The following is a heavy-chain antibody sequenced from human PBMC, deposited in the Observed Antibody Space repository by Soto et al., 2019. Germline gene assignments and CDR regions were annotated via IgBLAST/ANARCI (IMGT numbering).Heavy chain of an antibody. CDR2: IFYSGST. CDR1: GGSINSGGYY. CDR3: ARGYRHSGYSSSWVFDY. D-gene: IGHD6-13*01. Sequence: QVQLQESGPGLVKPSQTLSLICTVSGGSINSGGYYWNWIRQHPGKGLEWIGYIFYSGSTYYKPFLRSRVTLSAYTDENKFTLNRSAVTAANTAVYFCARGYRHSGYSSSWVFDYWGQGTLVNVSS. V-gene: IGHV4-31*03. J-gene: IGHJ4*02.